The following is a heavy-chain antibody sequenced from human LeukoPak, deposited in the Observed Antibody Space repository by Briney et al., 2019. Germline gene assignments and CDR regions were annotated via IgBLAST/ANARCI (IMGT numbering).Heavy chain of an antibody. CDR2: IYSGVST. Sequence: GGSLRLSCAASGFTVSSNYMSWVRQAPGKGLEWVSVIYSGVSTYYADSVKGRFTISRDSSKNTLFLQMNSLRAEDTAVYYCTRGVGATYWGQGTLVTVSS. CDR1: GFTVSSNY. V-gene: IGHV3-53*01. CDR3: TRGVGATY. J-gene: IGHJ4*02. D-gene: IGHD1-26*01.